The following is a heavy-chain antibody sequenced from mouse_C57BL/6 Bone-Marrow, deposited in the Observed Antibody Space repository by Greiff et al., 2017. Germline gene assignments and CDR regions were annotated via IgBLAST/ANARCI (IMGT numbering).Heavy chain of an antibody. Sequence: VQLQQPGAELVKPGASVKLSCKASGYTFTSYWMHWVKQRPGQGLEWIGMIHPNSGSTNYNEKFKSKATLTVDKSSSTAYMQLSSLTSEDSAVXYCARSEDGYLFAYWGQGALVTVSA. CDR3: ARSEDGYLFAY. V-gene: IGHV1-64*01. CDR1: GYTFTSYW. D-gene: IGHD2-3*01. J-gene: IGHJ3*01. CDR2: IHPNSGST.